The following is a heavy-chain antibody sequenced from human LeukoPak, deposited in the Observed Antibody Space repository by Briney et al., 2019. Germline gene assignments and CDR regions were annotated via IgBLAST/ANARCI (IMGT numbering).Heavy chain of an antibody. CDR1: GFTFSSYA. CDR3: AKGTWMLVFAI. CDR2: ISGSGGST. V-gene: IGHV3-23*01. D-gene: IGHD2-8*01. J-gene: IGHJ3*02. Sequence: AGGSLRLSCAASGFTFSSYAMSWVRQAPGKGLEWVSAISGSGGSTYYADSVKGRFTISRDNSKNTLYLQMNSLRAGDTAVYYSAKGTWMLVFAIWGQGTMVTVSS.